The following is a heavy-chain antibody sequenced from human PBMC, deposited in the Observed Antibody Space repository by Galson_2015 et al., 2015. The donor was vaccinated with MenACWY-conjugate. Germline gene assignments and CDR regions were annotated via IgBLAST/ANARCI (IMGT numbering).Heavy chain of an antibody. Sequence: PALVKPTQTLTLTCSFSGFSLSTGGMCVSWIRQPPGKALEWLALIDWEDDKYYSTFLKTGLTISKDTSKNQVVLTMTNMDPMDTATYYCARTTNGNYFYYYYMDVWGKGTTVTVSS. D-gene: IGHD4-23*01. V-gene: IGHV2-70*01. CDR1: GFSLSTGGMC. J-gene: IGHJ6*03. CDR3: ARTTNGNYFYYYYMDV. CDR2: IDWEDDK.